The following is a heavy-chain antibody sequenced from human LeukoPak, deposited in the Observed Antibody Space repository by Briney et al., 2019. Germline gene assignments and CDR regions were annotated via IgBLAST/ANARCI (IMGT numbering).Heavy chain of an antibody. D-gene: IGHD2-21*01. V-gene: IGHV3-48*03. CDR2: IGVGDNAI. CDR3: ARETAHCGGDCFDY. Sequence: PGGSLRLSCAASGFTFSTYGFNWVRQAPGKGLEWVAYIGVGDNAIYYADSVRGRFTASRDNAQNSLYLEMHSLRVEDTALYYCARETAHCGGDCFDYWGQGTLVTVSS. CDR1: GFTFSTYG. J-gene: IGHJ4*02.